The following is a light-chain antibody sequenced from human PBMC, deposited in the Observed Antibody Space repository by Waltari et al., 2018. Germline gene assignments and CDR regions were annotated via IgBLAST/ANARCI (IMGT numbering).Light chain of an antibody. CDR3: QNYVRLPAT. J-gene: IGKJ1*01. CDR1: QSVGRS. CDR2: DAS. Sequence: EIVLTQSPGTLSLSPGERATLSCRASQSVGRSLAWYQQKPGQAPRLRIYDASRMATGIPDRFSGGGSGTDFSLTLNRLEPEDVAVYYCQNYVRLPATFGQGTKVEVK. V-gene: IGKV3-20*01.